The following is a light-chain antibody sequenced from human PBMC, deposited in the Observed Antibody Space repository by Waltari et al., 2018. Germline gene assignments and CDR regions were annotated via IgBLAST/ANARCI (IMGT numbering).Light chain of an antibody. CDR2: VTN. CDR3: HSRDSSGDVL. J-gene: IGLJ2*01. CDR1: SLRIYY. Sequence: SSDLTHDPAVSVALGQTVRITCPGDSLRIYYVSWFLQKPGPAPELVIYVTNSRPSGIQDRFSASSAGSTASVTISGAQAEDEADYYCHSRDSSGDVLIGGGTKLTVV. V-gene: IGLV3-19*01.